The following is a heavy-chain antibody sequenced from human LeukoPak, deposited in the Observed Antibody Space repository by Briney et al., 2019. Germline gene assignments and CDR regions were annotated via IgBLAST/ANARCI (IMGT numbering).Heavy chain of an antibody. D-gene: IGHD2-2*01. CDR2: IKQDGSEK. V-gene: IGHV3-7*04. J-gene: IGHJ4*02. CDR1: GFTFSSFW. Sequence: GGSVTHSRAASGFTFSSFWESGVGQAPGKGLEWVANIKQDGSEKYYVDSVKGRFTISRDNAKNSLYLQMNSLRAEDTAVYYCARLVRCSSTSCRPVGFEYWGQGTLVPVSS. CDR3: ARLVRCSSTSCRPVGFEY.